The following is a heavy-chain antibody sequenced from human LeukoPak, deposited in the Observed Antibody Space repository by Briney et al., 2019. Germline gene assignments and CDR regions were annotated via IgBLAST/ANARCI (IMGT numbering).Heavy chain of an antibody. CDR1: GYTFTGYY. CDR2: IIPIFGTA. Sequence: ASVKVSCKASGYTFTGYYMHWVRQAPGQGLEWMGGIIPIFGTADYAQKFQGRVTITADESTSTAYMELSSLTSEDTAVYYCARRGLVAGIYDLVYGFDLWGQGTMVTVSS. CDR3: ARRGLVAGIYDLVYGFDL. D-gene: IGHD3/OR15-3a*01. V-gene: IGHV1-69*13. J-gene: IGHJ3*01.